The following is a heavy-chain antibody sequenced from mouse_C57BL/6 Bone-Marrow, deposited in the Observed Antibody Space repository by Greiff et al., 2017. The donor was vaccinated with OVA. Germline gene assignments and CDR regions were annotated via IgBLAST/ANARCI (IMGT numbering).Heavy chain of an antibody. CDR3: ARRLRSFDY. D-gene: IGHD1-1*01. CDR1: GYTFTSYW. Sequence: QVQLQQPGAELVRPGSSVKLSCKASGYTFTSYWMAWVKQRPGQGLEWIGNIYPSDSETHYNQKFKDKATLTVDKSSSTAYMQLSSLTSEDAAVYYCARRLRSFDYWGQGTTLTVSS. J-gene: IGHJ2*01. V-gene: IGHV1-61*01. CDR2: IYPSDSET.